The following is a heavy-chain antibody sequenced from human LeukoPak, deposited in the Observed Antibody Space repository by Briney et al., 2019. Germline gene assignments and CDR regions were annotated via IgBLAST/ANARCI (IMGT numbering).Heavy chain of an antibody. CDR3: AKDGRVEQQLYYFDY. Sequence: GGSLRLSCAASGFTFSSYAMSWVRQAPGKGLEWVSTISASGGDTFYADSVKGRFTISRDNSKNTLHLQMNSLRAEDTAVYYCAKDGRVEQQLYYFDYWGQGALVTVSS. J-gene: IGHJ4*02. D-gene: IGHD6-13*01. CDR1: GFTFSSYA. CDR2: ISASGGDT. V-gene: IGHV3-23*01.